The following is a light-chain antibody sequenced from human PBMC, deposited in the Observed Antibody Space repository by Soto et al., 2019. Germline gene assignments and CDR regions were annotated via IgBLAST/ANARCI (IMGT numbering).Light chain of an antibody. CDR1: QTIYSN. Sequence: IGMTQSTANLSVSPGERATLSFRASQTIYSNVAWYQQRPGQPPRLLIYRASSRATGIPARFSGSGSGTEFTLTINSLQSEDFAVYYCQQYQNLWTFGQGTKVDIK. CDR2: RAS. J-gene: IGKJ1*01. V-gene: IGKV3-15*01. CDR3: QQYQNLWT.